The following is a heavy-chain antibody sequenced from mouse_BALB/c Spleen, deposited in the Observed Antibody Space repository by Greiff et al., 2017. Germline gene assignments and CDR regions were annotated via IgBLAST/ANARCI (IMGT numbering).Heavy chain of an antibody. CDR1: GYTFTSYW. V-gene: IGHV1-7*01. Sequence: VRLQESGAELAKPGASVKMSCKASGYTFTSYWMHWVKQRPGQGLEWIGYINPSTGYTEYNQKFKDKATLTADKSSSTAYMQLSSLTSEDSAVYYCARSLDSSGYAMDYWGQGTSVTVSS. CDR2: INPSTGYT. J-gene: IGHJ4*01. CDR3: ARSLDSSGYAMDY. D-gene: IGHD3-2*01.